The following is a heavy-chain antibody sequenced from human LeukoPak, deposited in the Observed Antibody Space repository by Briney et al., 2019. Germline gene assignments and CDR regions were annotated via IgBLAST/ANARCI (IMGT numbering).Heavy chain of an antibody. J-gene: IGHJ4*02. CDR1: GYTFTSYG. CDR3: ARDAHIWELSFDY. CDR2: INPNSGGT. V-gene: IGHV1-2*02. Sequence: ASVKVSCKASGYTFTSYGISWVRQAPGQGLEWMGWINPNSGGTNYAQKFQGRVTMTRDMSISTAYMELSRLRSDDTAVYYCARDAHIWELSFDYWGQGTLVTVSS. D-gene: IGHD3-10*01.